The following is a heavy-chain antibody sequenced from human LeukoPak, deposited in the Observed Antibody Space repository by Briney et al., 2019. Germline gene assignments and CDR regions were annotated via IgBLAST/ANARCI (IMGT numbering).Heavy chain of an antibody. V-gene: IGHV3-21*01. Sequence: GGSLRLSCAASGFTYSSYSMNWPRHAPGKGLEWVSYISSSSGYIYYADPVKGRFTISRDNAKNSLYLQMNSLRAEDTAVYYCARGIVVVPAAIDLPYYFDYWGQGTLVTISS. CDR3: ARGIVVVPAAIDLPYYFDY. CDR1: GFTYSSYS. CDR2: ISSSSGYI. D-gene: IGHD2-2*01. J-gene: IGHJ4*02.